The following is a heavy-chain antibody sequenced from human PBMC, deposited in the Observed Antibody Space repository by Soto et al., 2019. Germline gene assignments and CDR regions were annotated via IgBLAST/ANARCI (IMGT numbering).Heavy chain of an antibody. V-gene: IGHV3-64*01. CDR1: GFTFSSYA. Sequence: EVQLVESGGGLVQPGGSLRLSCAASGFTFSSYAIHWVRQAPGKGLEYVSTISRNGGSTYYANSVKGRFTISRDNSKXXXXXXXXXXXXXXXXVXXXXXXXXGYAFDIWGQGTMVTVSS. CDR2: ISRNGGST. CDR3: XXXXXGYAFDI. J-gene: IGHJ3*02.